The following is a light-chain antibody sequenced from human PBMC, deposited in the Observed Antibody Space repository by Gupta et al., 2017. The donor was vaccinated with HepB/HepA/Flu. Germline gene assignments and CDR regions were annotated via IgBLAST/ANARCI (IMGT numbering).Light chain of an antibody. J-gene: IGLJ2*01. CDR1: NSDIGGYNY. V-gene: IGLV2-11*01. CDR2: DVN. CDR3: CAYAGGHTWV. Sequence: QSSLTQPRSVVGSPGQSVTISCTGTNSDIGGYNYVSWYQHHPGKAPRLMIYDVNKRPSGVPDLFSGSKSGDTASLTISGLQAEDESDYHCCAYAGGHTWVFGGGTKVTVL.